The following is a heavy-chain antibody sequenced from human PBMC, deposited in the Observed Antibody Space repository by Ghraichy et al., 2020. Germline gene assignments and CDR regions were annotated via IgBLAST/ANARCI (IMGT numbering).Heavy chain of an antibody. J-gene: IGHJ4*02. Sequence: SETLSLTCTVSGGSISSSSYYWGWIRQPRGKGLEWIGSIYYSGSTYYNPSLKSRVTISVDTSKNQFSLKMSSVTAADTAVYYCARQGDPPYYYESSGYDFDYWGQGTLVTVSS. CDR1: GGSISSSSYY. V-gene: IGHV4-39*01. CDR3: ARQGDPPYYYESSGYDFDY. D-gene: IGHD3-22*01. CDR2: IYYSGST.